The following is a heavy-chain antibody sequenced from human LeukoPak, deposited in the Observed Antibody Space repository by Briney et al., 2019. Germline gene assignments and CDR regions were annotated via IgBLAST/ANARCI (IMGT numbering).Heavy chain of an antibody. D-gene: IGHD1-26*01. CDR3: ARVRGSSGSYEYYHYMDV. CDR1: GDSISTSSYY. CDR2: IYYSGST. Sequence: SETLSLTCSVSGDSISTSSYYWGWIRQPPGKGLEWIGTIYYSGSTYYNPSLTSRVTISVDTSKNQFSLKLSSVTAADTAVYYCARVRGSSGSYEYYHYMDVWGKGTTVTISS. J-gene: IGHJ6*03. V-gene: IGHV4-39*07.